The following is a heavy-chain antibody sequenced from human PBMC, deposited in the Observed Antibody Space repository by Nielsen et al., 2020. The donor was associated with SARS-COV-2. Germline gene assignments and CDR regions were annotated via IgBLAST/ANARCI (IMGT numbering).Heavy chain of an antibody. D-gene: IGHD1-14*01. CDR2: IDHSGST. Sequence: SETLSLTCAVFGESFSENKWNWVRQPPGKGLEWIGEIDHSGSTSYNPSLKSRVTMSVDTSKNQFSLTLNSVTAADTAAYFCARGKRSYSGTFLNYYYYYMDVWGKGTTVTVSS. CDR1: GESFSENK. J-gene: IGHJ6*03. CDR3: ARGKRSYSGTFLNYYYYYMDV. V-gene: IGHV4-34*01.